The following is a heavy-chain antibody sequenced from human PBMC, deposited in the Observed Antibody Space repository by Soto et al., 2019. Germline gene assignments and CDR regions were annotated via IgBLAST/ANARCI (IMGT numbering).Heavy chain of an antibody. CDR2: IAWDSNKK. CDR3: AKANGFILSIQGDGFDP. CDR1: GFTFDDYA. J-gene: IGHJ5*02. D-gene: IGHD3-9*01. V-gene: IGHV3-9*01. Sequence: ELQMVESGGGLVQPGRSLRLSCAASGFTFDDYAMHWVRQAPGKGLEWVSGIAWDSNKKHYADAVKGRFTISRDNAKNSLYLQMDSLRPEDTAFYYCAKANGFILSIQGDGFDPWGQGALVNVSS.